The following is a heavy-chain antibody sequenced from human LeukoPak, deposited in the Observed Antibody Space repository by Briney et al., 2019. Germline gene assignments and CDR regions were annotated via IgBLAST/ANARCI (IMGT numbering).Heavy chain of an antibody. V-gene: IGHV1-69*05. CDR3: ARDSPVIVGATRGFDY. CDR1: GGTFSSYA. J-gene: IGHJ4*02. CDR2: IIPIFGTA. D-gene: IGHD1-26*01. Sequence: ASVKVSCKASGGTFSSYAISWVRQAPGQGLEWMGRIIPIFGTANYAQKFQGRVTITTDESTSTAYMELSSLRSEDTAVYYCARDSPVIVGATRGFDYWGQGTLVTVSS.